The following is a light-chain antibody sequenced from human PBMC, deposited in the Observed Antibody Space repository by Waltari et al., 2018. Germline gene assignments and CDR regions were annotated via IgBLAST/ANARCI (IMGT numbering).Light chain of an antibody. Sequence: QSALTQPASVSGSPGQSITISCAGTTRDIGAYNYVSWYQQHPGKAPKLRIFDVSNRPSGVSNRFPGSKSGNTASLTISGLQAEDEADYYCSSYARSTALLFGGGTRLTVL. J-gene: IGLJ2*01. CDR2: DVS. V-gene: IGLV2-14*03. CDR3: SSYARSTALL. CDR1: TRDIGAYNY.